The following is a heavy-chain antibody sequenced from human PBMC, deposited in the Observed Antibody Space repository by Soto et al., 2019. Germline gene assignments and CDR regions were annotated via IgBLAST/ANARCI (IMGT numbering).Heavy chain of an antibody. J-gene: IGHJ6*02. CDR3: ARDLWGYCGTDCYPLDV. D-gene: IGHD2-21*02. Sequence: SETLSLTCTVSGGSISGYYWSWIRQPPGKGLEWIGYMYNTGSTVYNPSFKSRVTISVDTSKNQFSLKINSVTAADTNEYYCARDLWGYCGTDCYPLDVWGQGTTVT. CDR2: MYNTGST. V-gene: IGHV4-59*01. CDR1: GGSISGYY.